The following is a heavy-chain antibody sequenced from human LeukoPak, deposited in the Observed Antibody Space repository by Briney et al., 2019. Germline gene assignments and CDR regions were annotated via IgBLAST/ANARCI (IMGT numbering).Heavy chain of an antibody. CDR1: GGSISSSSYY. D-gene: IGHD3-3*01. CDR3: VSTAYNDFWSGRPGYFDY. Sequence: PSETLSLTCTVSGGSISSSSYYWGWIRQAPGKGLEWIGSIYYSGSTYYNPSLKSRVTISVDTSKNQFSLKLSSVTAADTAVYYCVSTAYNDFWSGRPGYFDYWGQGALVTVSS. V-gene: IGHV4-39*07. CDR2: IYYSGST. J-gene: IGHJ4*02.